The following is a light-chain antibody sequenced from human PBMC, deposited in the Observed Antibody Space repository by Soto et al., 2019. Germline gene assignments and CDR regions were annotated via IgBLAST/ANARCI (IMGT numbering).Light chain of an antibody. CDR3: QQRRNWPPGIT. V-gene: IGKV3-11*01. J-gene: IGKJ5*01. CDR2: DAS. Sequence: EIVLTQSPATLSLSLGERASLSCRASQSVGSSLAWYQLTPGQAPRLLFYDASNRATGIPARFSGSGSGTDFTLTLSSLEPEDFAVYYCQQRRNWPPGITLGQGTRLEIK. CDR1: QSVGSS.